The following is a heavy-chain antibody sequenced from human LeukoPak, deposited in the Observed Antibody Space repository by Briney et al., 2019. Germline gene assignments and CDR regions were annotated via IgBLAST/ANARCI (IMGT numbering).Heavy chain of an antibody. V-gene: IGHV1-18*04. CDR3: ARVSTSCYEFDY. J-gene: IGHJ4*02. CDR2: ISAYNGNT. CDR1: GYTFTSYG. D-gene: IGHD2-2*01. Sequence: EASVKVSCKASGYTFTSYGISWVRQAPGQGLEWMGWISAYNGNTNYAQRLQGRVTMTTDTSTSTAYMELRSLRSDDTAVYYCARVSTSCYEFDYWGQGTLVTVSS.